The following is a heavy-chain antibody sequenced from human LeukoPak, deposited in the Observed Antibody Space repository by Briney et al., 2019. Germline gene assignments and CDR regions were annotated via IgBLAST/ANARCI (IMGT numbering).Heavy chain of an antibody. CDR3: ARGTPTPGVDY. D-gene: IGHD1-1*01. CDR1: GYTFTDYY. Sequence: ASVKVSCKASGYTFTDYYVHWVRQAPGQGLEWMGNIDTDTGNPKYAPGFTGHFVFSLDTSVSTAYLQINSLRAEDTAVYYCARGTPTPGVDYWGQGTQVTVSS. V-gene: IGHV7-4-1*02. CDR2: IDTDTGNP. J-gene: IGHJ4*02.